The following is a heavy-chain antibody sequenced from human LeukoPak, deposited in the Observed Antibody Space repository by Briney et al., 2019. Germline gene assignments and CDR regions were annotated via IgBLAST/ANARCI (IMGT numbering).Heavy chain of an antibody. J-gene: IGHJ4*02. CDR3: ARHRGYTYGAYDY. CDR2: IYRGGST. V-gene: IGHV3-66*04. Sequence: GGSLRLSCAASGFNFPIYTMNWVRQAPGKGLEWVSLIYRGGSTYYADSVKGRFTISRDNSKNTLYLQMNSLRVEDTAVYYCARHRGYTYGAYDYWGQGTLVTVSS. D-gene: IGHD5-18*01. CDR1: GFNFPIYT.